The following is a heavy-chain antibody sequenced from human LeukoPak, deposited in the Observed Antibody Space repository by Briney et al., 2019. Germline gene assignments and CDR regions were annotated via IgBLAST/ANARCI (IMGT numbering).Heavy chain of an antibody. CDR3: ARDLEGDCSDGNCGY. CDR1: GFTFSSYY. CDR2: INNGGGST. D-gene: IGHD2-15*01. J-gene: IGHJ4*02. V-gene: IGHV3-74*01. Sequence: GGSLRLSCAASGFTFSSYYMHWVRQAPGKGLVWVSRINNGGGSTSYADSVKGRFTISRDDAKNTLFLQMNSLRAEDTAVYYCARDLEGDCSDGNCGYWGQGTLVTVSS.